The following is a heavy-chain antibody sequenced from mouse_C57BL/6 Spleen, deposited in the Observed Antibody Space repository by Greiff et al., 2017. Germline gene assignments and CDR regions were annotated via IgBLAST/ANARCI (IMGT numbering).Heavy chain of an antibody. CDR1: GFTFSNYW. Sequence: VQLKESGGGLVQPGGSMKLSCVASGFTFSNYWMNWVRQSPEKGLEWVAQIRLKSDNYATHYAESVKGRFTISRDDSKSSVYLQMNNLRAEDTGIYYCTEGGLRRGFAYWRQGTLVTVSA. CDR3: TEGGLRRGFAY. V-gene: IGHV6-3*01. D-gene: IGHD2-4*01. J-gene: IGHJ3*01. CDR2: IRLKSDNYAT.